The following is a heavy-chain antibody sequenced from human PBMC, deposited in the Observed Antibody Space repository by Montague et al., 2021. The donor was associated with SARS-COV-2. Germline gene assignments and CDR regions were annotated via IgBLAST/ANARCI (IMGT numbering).Heavy chain of an antibody. V-gene: IGHV3-30*04. Sequence: SLRLSCAASGFTFSSYAMHWVRQAPGKGLEWVAVISYDGSNKYYADSXXVLFTISRDNSKNTLYLQMNSLRAEDTAVYYCAREYPGYQLLYGGFRHYYYMDVWGKGTTVTVSS. CDR3: AREYPGYQLLYGGFRHYYYMDV. CDR2: ISYDGSNK. J-gene: IGHJ6*03. D-gene: IGHD2-2*02. CDR1: GFTFSSYA.